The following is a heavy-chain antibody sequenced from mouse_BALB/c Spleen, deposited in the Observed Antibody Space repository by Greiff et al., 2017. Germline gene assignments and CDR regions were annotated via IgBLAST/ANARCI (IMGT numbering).Heavy chain of an antibody. J-gene: IGHJ3*01. Sequence: QVQLQQSGAELMKPGASVKISCKATGYTFSSYWIEWVKQGPGHGLEWIGEILPGSGSTNYNEKFKGKATFTADTSSNTAYMQLSSLTSEDSAVYYCARYPLYGSAWFAYWGQGTLVTVSA. V-gene: IGHV1-9*01. CDR1: GYTFSSYW. CDR3: ARYPLYGSAWFAY. D-gene: IGHD1-2*01. CDR2: ILPGSGST.